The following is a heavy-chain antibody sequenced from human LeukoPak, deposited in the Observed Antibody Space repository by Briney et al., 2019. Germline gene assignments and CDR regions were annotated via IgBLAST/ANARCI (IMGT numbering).Heavy chain of an antibody. J-gene: IGHJ5*02. Sequence: SETLSLTCTVSGGSISGSSYNWGWIRQPPGKGLEWIGSIDNSGSTYYNPSLKSRVTISVDTSKNQISLKVRSVTAADTAVYYCARTTEDCSSTSCYQYWFDPWGQGTLVTVSS. V-gene: IGHV4-39*07. CDR2: IDNSGST. CDR3: ARTTEDCSSTSCYQYWFDP. D-gene: IGHD2-2*01. CDR1: GGSISGSSYN.